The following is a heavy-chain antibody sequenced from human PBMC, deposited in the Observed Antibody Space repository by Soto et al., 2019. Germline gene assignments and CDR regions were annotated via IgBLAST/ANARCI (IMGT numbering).Heavy chain of an antibody. V-gene: IGHV3-30*02. Sequence: QVQLVESGGGVVQPGASLRLSCAASGFTFSDYGMHWVRQAPGKGLQWVALIWYDGSEKRYAESGKGRFTVSRDNAKNTVYLQMNGLGVEDTAGYYCAKARFQ. CDR2: IWYDGSEK. CDR3: AKARFQ. J-gene: IGHJ1*01. CDR1: GFTFSDYG.